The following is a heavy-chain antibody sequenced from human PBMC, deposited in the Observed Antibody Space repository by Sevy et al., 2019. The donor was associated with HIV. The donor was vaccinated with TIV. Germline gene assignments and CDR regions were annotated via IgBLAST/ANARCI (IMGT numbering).Heavy chain of an antibody. CDR1: GFTFSSYG. Sequence: QLGGSLRLSCAASGFTFSSYGMHWVRQAPGKGLEWVAVISYDGSNKYYADSVKGRFTISRDNSKNTLYLQMNSLRAEDTAVYYCAKEWRGFSAAAGTVGDAFDIWGQGTMVTVSS. CDR3: AKEWRGFSAAAGTVGDAFDI. D-gene: IGHD6-13*01. V-gene: IGHV3-30*18. CDR2: ISYDGSNK. J-gene: IGHJ3*02.